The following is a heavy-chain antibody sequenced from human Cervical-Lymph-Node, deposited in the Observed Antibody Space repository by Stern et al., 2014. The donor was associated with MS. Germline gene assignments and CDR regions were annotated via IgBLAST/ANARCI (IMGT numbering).Heavy chain of an antibody. CDR1: GGTFSTYA. J-gene: IGHJ4*02. V-gene: IGHV1-69*01. Sequence: VQLVESGAEVKKPGSSVKVSCKTSGGTFSTYAIGWVRQAPGQGLAWMGGITPLFDAPNYAQKFQGRVTITADESTRTAYMELSSLRSDDTAMYYCARGDSEAPIYYFDSWGQGTLVTVSS. CDR3: ARGDSEAPIYYFDS. CDR2: ITPLFDAP. D-gene: IGHD2-21*01.